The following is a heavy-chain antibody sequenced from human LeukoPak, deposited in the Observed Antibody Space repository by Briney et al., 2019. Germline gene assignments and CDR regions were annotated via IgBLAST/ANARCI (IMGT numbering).Heavy chain of an antibody. Sequence: GGSLRLSCAASGFIFISYWMSWVRQAPGKGREWVANIKQEGSGKYYVDSVKGGFTISSDNAKNSLYLQMNSLRAEDTAVYYCARILIAAAGSAYFDYWGQGTLVTVSS. J-gene: IGHJ4*02. CDR3: ARILIAAAGSAYFDY. CDR1: GFIFISYW. D-gene: IGHD6-13*01. V-gene: IGHV3-7*01. CDR2: IKQEGSGK.